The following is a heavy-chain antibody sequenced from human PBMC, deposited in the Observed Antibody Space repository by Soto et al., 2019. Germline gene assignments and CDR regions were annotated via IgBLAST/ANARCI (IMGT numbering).Heavy chain of an antibody. V-gene: IGHV3-7*01. D-gene: IGHD5-18*01. CDR1: GFTFSSYY. J-gene: IGHJ3*02. Sequence: EVQLVESGGGLVQPGGSLRLSCAASGFTFSSYYMSWVRQPPGKGLEWVANIKQDGSEKYYVDSVKGRFTISRDNAKNSLYLQMNSLRAEDTAVYYCARDGYSAGFGIWGQGTMVTVSS. CDR3: ARDGYSAGFGI. CDR2: IKQDGSEK.